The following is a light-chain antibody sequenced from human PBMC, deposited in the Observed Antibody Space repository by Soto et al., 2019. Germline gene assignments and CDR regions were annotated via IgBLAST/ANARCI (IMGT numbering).Light chain of an antibody. V-gene: IGKV3-20*01. CDR2: GAS. CDR1: QSVRSSY. CDR3: QHYGSSPGYT. J-gene: IGKJ2*01. Sequence: EIVLTQSPDILSLSPSERASLSCRASQSVRSSYLAWYQQRPGQAPRLLIYGASSRATGIPDRFSGDGSGTDFTLTISRLEPEDFAVYYCQHYGSSPGYTFGQGTKLEIK.